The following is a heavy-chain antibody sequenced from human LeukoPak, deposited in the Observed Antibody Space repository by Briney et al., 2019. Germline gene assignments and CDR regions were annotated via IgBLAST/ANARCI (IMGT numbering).Heavy chain of an antibody. Sequence: GGSLRLSCAASGFTFSSYGMHWVRQAPGKGLEWVAFIRYDGSNKYYADSVKGRFTISRDNSKNTLYLQMNSLRAEDTAVYYCAKLGYCSSTSCYREYYFDYWGQGTLVTVSS. J-gene: IGHJ4*02. D-gene: IGHD2-2*01. CDR2: IRYDGSNK. CDR3: AKLGYCSSTSCYREYYFDY. CDR1: GFTFSSYG. V-gene: IGHV3-30*02.